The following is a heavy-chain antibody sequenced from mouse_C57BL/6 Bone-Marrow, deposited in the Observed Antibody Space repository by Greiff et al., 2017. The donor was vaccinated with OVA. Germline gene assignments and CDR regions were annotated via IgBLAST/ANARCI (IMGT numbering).Heavy chain of an antibody. CDR3: ARGELCYPKYFDV. J-gene: IGHJ1*03. CDR1: GYTFTSYW. CDR2: IDPSDSST. D-gene: IGHD1-1*01. Sequence: VQLQQPGAELVMPGASVKLSCKASGYTFTSYWMHWVKQRPGQGLEWIGEIDPSDSSTNYNQKFKGKSTLTVDKSSSTAYMQLSSLTSEDSAVYYCARGELCYPKYFDVWGTGTTVTVSS. V-gene: IGHV1-69*01.